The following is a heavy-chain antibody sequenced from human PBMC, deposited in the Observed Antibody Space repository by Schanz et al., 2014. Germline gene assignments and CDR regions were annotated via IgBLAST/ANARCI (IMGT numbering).Heavy chain of an antibody. D-gene: IGHD6-13*01. CDR2: ISSSSSYI. Sequence: VQMVEEGGCMVKPGSSLILSFASSFFRFLLSNMNWVRQAPGKGLEWVSSISSSSSYIYYADSVKGRFTISRDNAKSSLFLQMNSLRAEDTAVYYCVREVGAAAGLAWGLDYWGRGTLVTVSS. J-gene: IGHJ4*02. V-gene: IGHV3-21*06. CDR1: FFRFLLSN. CDR3: VREVGAAAGLAWGLDY.